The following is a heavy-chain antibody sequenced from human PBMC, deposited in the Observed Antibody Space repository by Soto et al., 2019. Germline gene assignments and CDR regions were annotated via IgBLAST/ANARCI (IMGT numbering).Heavy chain of an antibody. CDR1: GGSISSSSYY. CDR3: ARLGDSSSWRLDY. D-gene: IGHD6-13*01. CDR2: IYYSGST. V-gene: IGHV4-61*05. Sequence: SETLSLTCTVSGGSISSSSYYWSWIRQPPGKGLEWIGYIYYSGSTNYNPSLKSRVTISVDTSKNQFSLKLSSVTAADTAVYYCARLGDSSSWRLDYWGQGTLVTVSS. J-gene: IGHJ4*02.